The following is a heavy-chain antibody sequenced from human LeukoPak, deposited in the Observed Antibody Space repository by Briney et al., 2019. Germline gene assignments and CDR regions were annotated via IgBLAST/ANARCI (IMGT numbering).Heavy chain of an antibody. CDR3: AKGGYSYGSNDLYFDY. V-gene: IGHV3-23*01. J-gene: IGHJ4*02. D-gene: IGHD5-18*01. CDR2: ISGSGGST. Sequence: GGSLRLSCAASGFTFSSYAMSWVRQAPGKGLEWVSAISGSGGSTYYADSVKGRFTISRDNSKNTLYLQMNSLRAEDTAVYYCAKGGYSYGSNDLYFDYWGQGTLVTVPS. CDR1: GFTFSSYA.